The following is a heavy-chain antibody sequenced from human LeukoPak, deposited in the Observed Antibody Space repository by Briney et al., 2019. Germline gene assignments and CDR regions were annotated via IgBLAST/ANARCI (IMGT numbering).Heavy chain of an antibody. V-gene: IGHV3-7*05. J-gene: IGHJ4*02. CDR2: IHQDGSEK. Sequence: GGSLRLSCAASGFTFSNYWMTWVRQAPGKGLEWVASIHQDGSEKHYIDSGRFTISRDNAENSLYLQLDSMRDEDTAVYYCANTVGHYAHSWGQGTLVTVSA. D-gene: IGHD4-11*01. CDR3: ANTVGHYAHS. CDR1: GFTFSNYW.